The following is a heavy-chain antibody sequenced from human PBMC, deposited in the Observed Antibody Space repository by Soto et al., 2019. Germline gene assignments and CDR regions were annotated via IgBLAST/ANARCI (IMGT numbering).Heavy chain of an antibody. V-gene: IGHV3-30*18. CDR2: SSFDGTQQ. CDR1: GFTFSGYS. CDR3: AKQLRGSGWYPLDS. D-gene: IGHD6-19*01. J-gene: IGHJ4*02. Sequence: GGSLRLSCATSGFTFSGYSMHWFRQAPGKGLEWLAVSSFDGTQQFYGDSVKGRFTVSRDNSNNTLYLEMNSLRTEDTAVYYCAKQLRGSGWYPLDSWGQGTPVTVSS.